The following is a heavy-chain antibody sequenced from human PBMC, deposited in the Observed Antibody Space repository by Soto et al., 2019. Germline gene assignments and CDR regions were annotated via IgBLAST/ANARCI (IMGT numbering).Heavy chain of an antibody. J-gene: IGHJ4*02. V-gene: IGHV3-23*01. CDR3: AKPQGLRLGELSFHD. CDR2: ISGSGGST. CDR1: GFTFNHYA. Sequence: PGGSLRLSCAASGFTFNHYAMSWVRQAPGKGLEWVSAISGSGGSTYYADSVKGRFTISRDNSKNTLYLQMNSLRAEDTAVYYCAKPQGLRLGELSFHDWGQGTLVTVSS. D-gene: IGHD3-16*02.